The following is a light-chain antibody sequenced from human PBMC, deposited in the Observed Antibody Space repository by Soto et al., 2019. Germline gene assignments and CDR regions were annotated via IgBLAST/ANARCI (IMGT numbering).Light chain of an antibody. CDR3: SSYTSSITLV. CDR1: SSDVGGYNS. V-gene: IGLV2-14*03. Sequence: QSVLTQPASVSGSPGQSITISCTGTSSDVGGYNSVSWYQQHPGKAPKLMIYDVSNRPSGVSNRFSGSKSGNTASLTISGLQAEDEADYYCSSYTSSITLVFGGGTKVTVL. J-gene: IGLJ2*01. CDR2: DVS.